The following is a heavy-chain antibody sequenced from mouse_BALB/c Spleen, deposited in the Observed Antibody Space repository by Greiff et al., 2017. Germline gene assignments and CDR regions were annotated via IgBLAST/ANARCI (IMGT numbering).Heavy chain of an antibody. Sequence: VQLQQSGAELVKPGASVKLSCKASGYTFTSYWMHWVKQRPGQGLEWIGEIDPSDSYTNYNQKFKGKATLTVDKSSSTAYMQLSSLTSEDSAVYYCARYYGSSYAMDYWGQGTSVTVSS. J-gene: IGHJ4*01. D-gene: IGHD1-1*01. V-gene: IGHV1-69*02. CDR3: ARYYGSSYAMDY. CDR2: IDPSDSYT. CDR1: GYTFTSYW.